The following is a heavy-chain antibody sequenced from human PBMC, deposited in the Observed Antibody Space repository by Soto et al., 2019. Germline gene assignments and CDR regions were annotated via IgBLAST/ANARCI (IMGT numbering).Heavy chain of an antibody. CDR3: ARGIRSSSWPSTLDY. V-gene: IGHV3-21*01. CDR1: GFTFSSSS. Sequence: GGSLRLSCAASGFTFSSSSMNWVRQAPGKGLEWVSSISSSSSYIYYEDSVKGRFTISRDNAKNSLYLQMNSLRAEDTAVYYCARGIRSSSWPSTLDYLGQGTLVTVSS. CDR2: ISSSSSYI. J-gene: IGHJ4*02. D-gene: IGHD6-13*01.